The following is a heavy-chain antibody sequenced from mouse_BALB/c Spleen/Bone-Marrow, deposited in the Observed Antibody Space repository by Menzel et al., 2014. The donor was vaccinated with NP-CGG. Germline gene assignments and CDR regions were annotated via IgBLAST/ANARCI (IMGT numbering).Heavy chain of an antibody. V-gene: IGHV5-17*02. Sequence: VQLKESGGGLVQPGGSRKLSCAASGFTFSSFGMHWVRQAPEKGLEWVAYISSGSSTIYYADTVKGRFNISRDNPKNTLFLQMTSLRSEDTAMYYCARGGNFAWFAYWGQGTLVTVSA. CDR3: ARGGNFAWFAY. CDR2: ISSGSSTI. D-gene: IGHD2-1*01. CDR1: GFTFSSFG. J-gene: IGHJ3*01.